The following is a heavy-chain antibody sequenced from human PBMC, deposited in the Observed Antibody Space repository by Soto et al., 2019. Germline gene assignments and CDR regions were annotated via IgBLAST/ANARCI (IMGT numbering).Heavy chain of an antibody. CDR1: GFTFSSYE. D-gene: IGHD3-10*01. CDR2: ISSSGSTI. V-gene: IGHV3-48*03. J-gene: IGHJ5*02. Sequence: PGGSLRLSCAASGFTFSSYEMNWVRQAPGKGLEWVSYISSSGSTIYYADSVKGRFTISRDNAKNSLYLQMNSLRAEDTAVYYCARDHYYGSVMFDPWGQGTLVTVSS. CDR3: ARDHYYGSVMFDP.